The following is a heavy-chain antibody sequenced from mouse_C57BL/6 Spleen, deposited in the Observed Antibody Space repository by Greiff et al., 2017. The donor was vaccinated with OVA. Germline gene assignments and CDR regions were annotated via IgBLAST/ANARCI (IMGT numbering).Heavy chain of an antibody. CDR3: ARRTTVVASYWYFDV. J-gene: IGHJ1*03. CDR1: GYTFTDHT. CDR2: IYPRDGST. D-gene: IGHD1-1*01. V-gene: IGHV1-78*01. Sequence: VQRVESDAELVKPGASVKISCKVSGYTFTDHTIHWMKQRPEKGLEWIGYIYPRDGSTKYNEKFKGKATLTADKSSSTAYIQLNSLTSEDSAVYFCARRTTVVASYWYFDVWGTGTTVTVSS.